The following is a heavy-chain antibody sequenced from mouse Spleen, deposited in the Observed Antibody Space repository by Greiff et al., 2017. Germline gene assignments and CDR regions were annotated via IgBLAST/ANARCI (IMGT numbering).Heavy chain of an antibody. J-gene: IGHJ4*01. V-gene: IGHV1-55*01. D-gene: IGHD1-1*01. Sequence: QVQLKQSGAELVKPGASVKMSCKASGYTFTSYWITWVKQRPGQGLEWIGDIYPGSGSTNYNEKFKSKATLTVDTSSSTAYMQLSSLTSEDSAVYYCAREGYYGSSSLDYWGQGTSVTVSS. CDR2: IYPGSGST. CDR1: GYTFTSYW. CDR3: AREGYYGSSSLDY.